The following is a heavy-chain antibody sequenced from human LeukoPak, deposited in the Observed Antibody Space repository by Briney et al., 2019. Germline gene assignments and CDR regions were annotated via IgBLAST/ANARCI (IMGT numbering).Heavy chain of an antibody. D-gene: IGHD5-24*01. CDR2: IKQDGSKK. V-gene: IGHV3-7*04. Sequence: GGSLRLSCVASGFPFSSYWMTWVRQAPGKRLEWVANIKQDGSKKSYVDSVKGRFTISRDNAKNSLYLQMNSLRAEDTAIYYCTRVGYIDEGIDYWGQGTLVTVSS. CDR3: TRVGYIDEGIDY. CDR1: GFPFSSYW. J-gene: IGHJ4*02.